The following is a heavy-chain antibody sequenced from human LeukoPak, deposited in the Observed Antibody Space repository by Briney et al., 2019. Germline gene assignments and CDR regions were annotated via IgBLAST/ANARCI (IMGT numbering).Heavy chain of an antibody. CDR2: IYWDDDE. Sequence: SGPTLVKPTQTLTLTCSFSGFSFSTSGVGVGWIRQPPGKALEWLAVIYWDDDERYRPSLKSRLTINKDTSKNQVVLTMTNMDPVDTATYYCARSPYYDILTGSRGTFDYWGRGILVTVSS. V-gene: IGHV2-5*02. D-gene: IGHD3-9*01. CDR3: ARSPYYDILTGSRGTFDY. J-gene: IGHJ4*02. CDR1: GFSFSTSGVG.